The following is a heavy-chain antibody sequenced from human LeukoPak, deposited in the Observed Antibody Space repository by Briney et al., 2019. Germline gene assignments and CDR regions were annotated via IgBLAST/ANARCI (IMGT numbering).Heavy chain of an antibody. D-gene: IGHD4-17*01. J-gene: IGHJ4*02. CDR2: IYYSGST. V-gene: IGHV4-59*01. CDR1: GGSISNYY. Sequence: SETLSLTCTVSGGSISNYYWSWIRQSPRKGLEWIGYIYYSGSTNYNPSLKSRVTISVDTSKNQFSLKLSSVTVADTAVYYCARGRHGDYGGYWGQGTLVTVSS. CDR3: ARGRHGDYGGY.